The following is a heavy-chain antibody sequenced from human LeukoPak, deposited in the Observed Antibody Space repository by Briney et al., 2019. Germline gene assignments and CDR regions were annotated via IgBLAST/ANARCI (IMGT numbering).Heavy chain of an antibody. Sequence: GGSLRLSCAASGFAFSDYSMNWVRQAPGKGLAWVSYISSSDNTIHYADSVKGRFTISRDNAKNSLYLEMNSLRDEDTAVYYCARVHRGYSYGRLDYWGQGTLVTVSS. CDR3: ARVHRGYSYGRLDY. J-gene: IGHJ4*02. CDR1: GFAFSDYS. D-gene: IGHD5-18*01. V-gene: IGHV3-48*02. CDR2: ISSSDNTI.